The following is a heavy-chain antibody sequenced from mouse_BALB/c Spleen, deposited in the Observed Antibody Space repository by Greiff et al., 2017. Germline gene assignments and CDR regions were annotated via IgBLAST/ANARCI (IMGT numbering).Heavy chain of an antibody. Sequence: QVQLQQSGAELARPGASVKMSCKASGYTFTSYTMHWVQQRPGQGLEWIGYINPSSGYTNYNQKFKDKATLTADKSSSTAYMQLSSLTSEDSAVYYCARSPNYYGSSHWYFDVWGAGTTVTVSS. J-gene: IGHJ1*01. V-gene: IGHV1-4*01. CDR3: ARSPNYYGSSHWYFDV. D-gene: IGHD1-1*01. CDR1: GYTFTSYT. CDR2: INPSSGYT.